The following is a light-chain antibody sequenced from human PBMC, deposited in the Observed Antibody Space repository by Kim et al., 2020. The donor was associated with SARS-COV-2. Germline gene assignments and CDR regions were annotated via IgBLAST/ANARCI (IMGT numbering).Light chain of an antibody. J-gene: IGKJ1*01. CDR3: QQYGSLPLT. CDR2: GAS. CDR1: QSVNSY. Sequence: WSPGERAALPCRASQSVNSYLAWYQENPGQPPRLLIYGASTRATGIPDRLSGSGSGRGFTLTISGLEPEHFAVYYCQQYGSLPLTFGQGTKVDIK. V-gene: IGKV3-20*01.